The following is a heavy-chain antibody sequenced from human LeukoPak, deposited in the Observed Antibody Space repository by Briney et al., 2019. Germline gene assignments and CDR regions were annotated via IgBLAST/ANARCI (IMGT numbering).Heavy chain of an antibody. CDR1: GGSFSGYY. V-gene: IGHV4-34*01. CDR2: INHSGST. CDR3: TRGRPKGI. J-gene: IGHJ3*02. Sequence: PSETLSLTCAVYGGSFSGYYWSWIRQPPGKGLEWIGEINHSGSTNYNPSLKSRVTILVDTSKNQFSLKLSSVTAADTAVCYCTRGRPKGIWGQGTMVTVSS.